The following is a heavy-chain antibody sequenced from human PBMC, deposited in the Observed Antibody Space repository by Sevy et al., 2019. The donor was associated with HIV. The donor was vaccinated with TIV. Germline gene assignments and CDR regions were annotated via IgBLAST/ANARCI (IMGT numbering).Heavy chain of an antibody. D-gene: IGHD4-4*01. CDR1: GHTSSDYY. CDR2: INSKSGAT. V-gene: IGHV1-2*02. J-gene: IGHJ4*02. CDR3: ATEYSYDY. Sequence: ASVKVSCKASGHTSSDYYIQWVRQAPGQGLEWMGWINSKSGATSYPQKFQGRVTMTSDTSISTAYMELSRLRSDDTAVYYCATEYSYDYWGQRTLVTDSS.